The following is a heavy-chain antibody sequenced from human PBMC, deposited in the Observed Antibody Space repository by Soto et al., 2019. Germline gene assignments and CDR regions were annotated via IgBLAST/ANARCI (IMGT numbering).Heavy chain of an antibody. Sequence: ASVKVSCKASGYTFTSYGISWVRQAPGQGLEWMGWISAYNGNTNYAQKLQGRVTMTTDTSTSTAYMELRSLRSDDTAVYYCARHPYCSGGSCYSDFDYWGQGTLVTVPS. V-gene: IGHV1-18*01. CDR3: ARHPYCSGGSCYSDFDY. CDR2: ISAYNGNT. D-gene: IGHD2-15*01. CDR1: GYTFTSYG. J-gene: IGHJ4*02.